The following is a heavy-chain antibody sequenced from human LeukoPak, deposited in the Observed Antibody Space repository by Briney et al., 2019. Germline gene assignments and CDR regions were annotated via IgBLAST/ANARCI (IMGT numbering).Heavy chain of an antibody. D-gene: IGHD5-18*01. J-gene: IGHJ4*02. CDR3: ARGNDQPQLWLFYFDY. V-gene: IGHV3-30-3*01. CDR2: ISYDGSNK. CDR1: GFTFSSYA. Sequence: GGSLRLSCAASGFTFSSYAMHWVRQAPGKGLEWVAVISYDGSNKYYADSVKGRFTISRGNSKNTLYLQMNSLRAEDTAVYYCARGNDQPQLWLFYFDYWGQGTLVTVSS.